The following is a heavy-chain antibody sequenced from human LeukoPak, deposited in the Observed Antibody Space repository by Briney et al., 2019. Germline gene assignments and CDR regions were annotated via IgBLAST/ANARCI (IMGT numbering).Heavy chain of an antibody. J-gene: IGHJ4*02. CDR3: ALRKTTVTTRDFDY. CDR1: GGTFSSYA. CDR2: IIPILGIA. Sequence: SVKVSCKASGGTFSSYAISWVRQAPGQGLEWMGRIIPILGIANYAQKFQSRVTITADKSTSTAYMELSSLRSEDTAVYYCALRKTTVTTRDFDYWGQGTLVTVSS. V-gene: IGHV1-69*04. D-gene: IGHD4-17*01.